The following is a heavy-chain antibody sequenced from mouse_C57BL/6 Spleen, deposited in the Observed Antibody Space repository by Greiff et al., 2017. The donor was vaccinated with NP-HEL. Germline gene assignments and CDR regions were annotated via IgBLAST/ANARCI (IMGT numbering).Heavy chain of an antibody. Sequence: EVKVIESGGGLVKPGGSLKLSCAASGFTFSSYTMSWVRQTPEKRLEWVATISGGGGNTYYPDSVKGRFTISRDNAKNTLYLQMSSLRSEDTALYYCAVGSSYYFDYWGQGTTLTVSS. CDR2: ISGGGGNT. V-gene: IGHV5-9*01. CDR3: AVGSSYYFDY. D-gene: IGHD1-1*01. CDR1: GFTFSSYT. J-gene: IGHJ2*01.